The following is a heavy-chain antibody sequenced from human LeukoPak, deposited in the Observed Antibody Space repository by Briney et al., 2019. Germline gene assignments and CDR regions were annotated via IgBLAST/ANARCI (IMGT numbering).Heavy chain of an antibody. D-gene: IGHD6-6*01. V-gene: IGHV3-23*01. Sequence: GGSLRLSCAASRFTFSSYAMSWVRQAPGKGLEWVSAISGSGGSTYYADSVKGRFTISRDNSKNTLYLQMNSLRAEDTAVYYCAPTSTGVAARHFDYWGQGTLVTVPS. J-gene: IGHJ4*02. CDR3: APTSTGVAARHFDY. CDR1: RFTFSSYA. CDR2: ISGSGGST.